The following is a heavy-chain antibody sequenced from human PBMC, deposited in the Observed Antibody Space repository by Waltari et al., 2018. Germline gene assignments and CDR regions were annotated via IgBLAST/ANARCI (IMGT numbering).Heavy chain of an antibody. CDR3: ARREDSGSYRRAFDI. Sequence: QEQLQESGPGLVKPSQTLSLTCTVSGGSISSGSYYWSWIRQPAGTGLEWIGRIYTSGSTNYNPSLKSRVTISVDTSKNQFSLKLSSVTAADTAVYYCARREDSGSYRRAFDIWGQGTMVTVSS. CDR2: IYTSGST. J-gene: IGHJ3*02. CDR1: GGSISSGSYY. V-gene: IGHV4-61*02. D-gene: IGHD1-26*01.